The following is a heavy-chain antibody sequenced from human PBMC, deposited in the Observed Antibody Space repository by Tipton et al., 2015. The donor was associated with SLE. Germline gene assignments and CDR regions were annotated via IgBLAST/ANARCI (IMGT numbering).Heavy chain of an antibody. CDR1: GGSISSYY. D-gene: IGHD1-1*01. CDR3: ARQGRGGPTGYFDL. Sequence: GLVKPSETLSLTCTVSGGSISSYYWSWIRQPPGKGLEWIGYIYYSGSTNYNPSLKSRVTISVDTSKNQFSPKLSSVTAADTAVYYCARQGRGGPTGYFDLWGRGTLVTVSS. CDR2: IYYSGST. V-gene: IGHV4-59*01. J-gene: IGHJ2*01.